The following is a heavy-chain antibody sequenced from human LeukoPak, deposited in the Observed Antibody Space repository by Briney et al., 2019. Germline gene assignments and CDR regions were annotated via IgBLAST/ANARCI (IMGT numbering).Heavy chain of an antibody. CDR2: ISAYNGNT. Sequence: GASVKVSCKASGYTFTSYGISWVRQAPGQGLEWMGWISAYNGNTNYAQKLQGRVTMTTDTSTSTAYMELRSLRSDDTAVYYCARAYGPAFRFGDYYYGMDVWGQGTTVTVSS. J-gene: IGHJ6*02. V-gene: IGHV1-18*01. D-gene: IGHD4-17*01. CDR1: GYTFTSYG. CDR3: ARAYGPAFRFGDYYYGMDV.